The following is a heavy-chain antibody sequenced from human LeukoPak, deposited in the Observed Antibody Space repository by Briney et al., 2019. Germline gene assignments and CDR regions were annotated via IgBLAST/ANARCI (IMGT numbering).Heavy chain of an antibody. J-gene: IGHJ4*02. CDR2: IRYDGSNK. CDR3: ARDFSMVRGVVDY. CDR1: GFTFSSYG. D-gene: IGHD3-10*01. V-gene: IGHV3-30*02. Sequence: PGGSLRLSCAASGFTFSSYGMHWVRQAPGKGLEWVAFIRYDGSNKYYADSVKGRFTISRDNAKNSLYLQMNSLRAEDTAVYYCARDFSMVRGVVDYWGQGTLVTVSS.